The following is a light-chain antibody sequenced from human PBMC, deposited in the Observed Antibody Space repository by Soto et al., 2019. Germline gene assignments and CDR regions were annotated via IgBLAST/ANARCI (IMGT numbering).Light chain of an antibody. CDR1: QSVSSSY. J-gene: IGKJ4*01. CDR3: QQRVRWPSLT. Sequence: EIVLTQSPGTLSLSPGERATLSCRASQSVSSSYLAWYQQKPGQAPRLLIYGASSRATGIPDRFSGSGSGTDFTLTISSLEPEDFAVYYCQQRVRWPSLTFGGGTKVDIK. V-gene: IGKV3D-20*02. CDR2: GAS.